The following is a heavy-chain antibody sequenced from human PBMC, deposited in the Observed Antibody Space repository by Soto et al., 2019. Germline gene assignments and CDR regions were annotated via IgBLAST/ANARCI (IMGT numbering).Heavy chain of an antibody. Sequence: QVQLVQSGAEVKKPGASVKVSCKASGYTFTSYAMHWVRQAPGQRLEWMGWINAGNGNTKYSQKFQGTVIITRDTSANTAYMELSSMRYEDTAVYYCARDLGSYQLLWENYFDYWGQGTLVTVSS. J-gene: IGHJ4*02. CDR3: ARDLGSYQLLWENYFDY. V-gene: IGHV1-3*01. CDR1: GYTFTSYA. CDR2: INAGNGNT. D-gene: IGHD2-2*01.